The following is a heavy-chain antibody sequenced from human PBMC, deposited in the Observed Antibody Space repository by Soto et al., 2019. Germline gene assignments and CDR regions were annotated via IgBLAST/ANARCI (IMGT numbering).Heavy chain of an antibody. J-gene: IGHJ4*02. D-gene: IGHD6-6*01. CDR3: AKDEYSSSAALFDY. V-gene: IGHV3-23*04. CDR1: GFTFSSYW. CDR2: ISGSGGST. Sequence: EVQLVESGGGLVQPGGSLRLSCAASGFTFSSYWLHWVRQAPGKGLEWVSAISGSGGSTYYADSVKGRFTISRDNSKNTLYLQMNSLRAEDTAVYYCAKDEYSSSAALFDYWGQGTLVTVSS.